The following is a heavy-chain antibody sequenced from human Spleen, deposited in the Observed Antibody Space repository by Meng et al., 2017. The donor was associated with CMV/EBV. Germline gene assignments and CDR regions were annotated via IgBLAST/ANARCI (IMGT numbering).Heavy chain of an antibody. V-gene: IGHV4-38-2*02. J-gene: IGHJ4*03. CDR1: DSSVFGSHF. CDR2: IADTRKT. D-gene: IGHD3-9*01. CDR3: AREGGDPYFDM. Sequence: SETLSFTCAVSDSSVFGSHFWAWVRQPPGKRLEWIGSIADTRKTYYTPSLQSRITMSVDTSMNHFSLRLTSVTAADTAVYYCAREGGDPYFDMWGRGTLVTVSS.